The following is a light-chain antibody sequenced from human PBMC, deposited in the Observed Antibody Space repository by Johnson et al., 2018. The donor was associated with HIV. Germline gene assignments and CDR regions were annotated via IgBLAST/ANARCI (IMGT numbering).Light chain of an antibody. J-gene: IGLJ1*01. V-gene: IGLV1-51*01. CDR3: GTWDTSLSGCV. CDR1: SSNIGNNY. Sequence: QSVLTQPPSVSAAPGQKVTVSCSGSSSNIGNNYVSWYQQLPGTAPKLLIYDNDKRPSGIPDRFSASKSGTSATLGITGIQPGDEADYYCGTWDTSLSGCVVGTETKDTVL. CDR2: DND.